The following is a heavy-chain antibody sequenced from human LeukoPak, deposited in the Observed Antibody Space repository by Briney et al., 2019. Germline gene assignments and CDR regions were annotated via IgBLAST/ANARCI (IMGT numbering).Heavy chain of an antibody. V-gene: IGHV4-31*03. CDR1: GGSISIIGPY. D-gene: IGHD3-16*01. J-gene: IGHJ6*03. CDR2: IYYSGRT. CDR3: ARSTYYDYYMDV. Sequence: SETLSLTCTVAGGSISIIGPYWSWIRQHPGKGLEWIGYIYYSGRTYYNPSLKSRVTISVDTSKNQFSLKLSSVTAADTAVYYCARSTYYDYYMDVWGKGTTVTVSS.